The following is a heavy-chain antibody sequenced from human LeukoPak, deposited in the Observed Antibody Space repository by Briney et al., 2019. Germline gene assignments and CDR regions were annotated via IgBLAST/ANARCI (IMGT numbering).Heavy chain of an antibody. CDR2: ISNSGSTI. J-gene: IGHJ6*02. CDR1: GXIFSSYE. V-gene: IGHV3-48*03. Sequence: GGSLRLSCAASGXIFSSYEINWVRQAPGKGLEWVSYISNSGSTIYYADSVKGRFTISRDNAKNSLYLQMNSLRAEDTAVYYCARGGYSNANKFYYYGMDVWGQGTTVTV. D-gene: IGHD4-11*01. CDR3: ARGGYSNANKFYYYGMDV.